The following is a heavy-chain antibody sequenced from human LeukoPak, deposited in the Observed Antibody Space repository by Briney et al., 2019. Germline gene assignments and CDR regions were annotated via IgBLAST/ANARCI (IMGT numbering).Heavy chain of an antibody. V-gene: IGHV3-30*18. CDR1: GFTFSSYG. J-gene: IGHJ5*02. CDR2: IEYDGSNK. Sequence: GGSLRLSCAASGFTFSSYGMHWVRQAPGKGLEWVAVIEYDGSNKYYADSVKGRFTISRDNSKNTLYLQMNSLRAEDTAVYYCAKDYGGSGWSVNWFDPWGQGTLATVSS. CDR3: AKDYGGSGWSVNWFDP. D-gene: IGHD6-19*01.